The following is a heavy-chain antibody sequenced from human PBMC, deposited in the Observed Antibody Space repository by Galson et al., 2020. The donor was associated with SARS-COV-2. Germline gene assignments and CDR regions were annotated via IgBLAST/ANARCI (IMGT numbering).Heavy chain of an antibody. CDR1: GYTFTGYY. J-gene: IGHJ6*02. CDR2: INPNSGGT. V-gene: IGHV1-2*02. D-gene: IGHD3-3*01. Sequence: GESLKISCKASGYTFTGYYMHWVRQAPGQGLEWMGWINPNSGGTNYAQKFQGRVTMTRDTSISTAYMELSRLRSDDTAVYYCARDGFFTLYYYYGMDVWGQGTTVTVSS. CDR3: ARDGFFTLYYYYGMDV.